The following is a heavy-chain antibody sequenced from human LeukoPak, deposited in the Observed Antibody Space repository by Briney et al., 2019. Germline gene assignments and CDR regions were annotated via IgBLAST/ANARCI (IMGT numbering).Heavy chain of an antibody. CDR3: ARDLRYSYGRFDY. CDR1: GFTFSSNW. Sequence: PGGSLRLSCAASGFTFSSNWMHWVRQAPGKGLVWVSRISRDGSSTSYADSVKGRFTISRDNAKNSLYLQMNSLRAEDTALYYCARDLRYSYGRFDYWGQGTLVTVSS. V-gene: IGHV3-74*01. D-gene: IGHD5-18*01. J-gene: IGHJ4*02. CDR2: ISRDGSST.